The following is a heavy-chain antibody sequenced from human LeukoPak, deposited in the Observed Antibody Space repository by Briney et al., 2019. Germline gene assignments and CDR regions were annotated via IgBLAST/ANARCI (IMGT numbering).Heavy chain of an antibody. Sequence: EASVKVSCKASGYTFTSYGISWVRQALGQGLEWMGWISAYNGNTNYAQKLQGGVTMTTDTSTSTAYMELRSLRSDDTAVYYCARDPDSSGRYNWFDPWGQGTLVTVSS. CDR3: ARDPDSSGRYNWFDP. V-gene: IGHV1-18*01. J-gene: IGHJ5*02. D-gene: IGHD6-19*01. CDR1: GYTFTSYG. CDR2: ISAYNGNT.